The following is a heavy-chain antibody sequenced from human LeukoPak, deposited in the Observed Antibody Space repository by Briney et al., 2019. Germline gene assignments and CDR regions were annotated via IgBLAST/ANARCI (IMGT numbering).Heavy chain of an antibody. CDR2: FDPEDGET. CDR3: AKGAFLEWFPEYFQH. CDR1: GYTLTELS. V-gene: IGHV1-24*01. J-gene: IGHJ1*01. D-gene: IGHD3-3*01. Sequence: VASVKVSCKVSGYTLTELSKHWVRQAPGKGLEWMGGFDPEDGETIYAQKFQGRVTMTEDTSTDTAYMELSSLRSEDTAVYYCAKGAFLEWFPEYFQHWGLGTLVTVSS.